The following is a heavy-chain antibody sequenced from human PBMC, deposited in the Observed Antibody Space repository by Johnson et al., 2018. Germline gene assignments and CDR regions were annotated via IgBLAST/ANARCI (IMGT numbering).Heavy chain of an antibody. V-gene: IGHV4-39*01. J-gene: IGHJ4*02. CDR2: IYYSGST. CDR1: GGSISSSSYY. Sequence: QVQLVESGPGLVKPSETLSLSCTVPGGSISSSSYYWGWIRQPPGKGLEWMGSIYYSGSTSYNPSLKSRGTLSGETAKNQVALTLSSVTAANTGVYYGSRLGDYGDYEPTVRSYYFDYWGQGTLVTVSS. CDR3: SRLGDYGDYEPTVRSYYFDY. D-gene: IGHD4-17*01.